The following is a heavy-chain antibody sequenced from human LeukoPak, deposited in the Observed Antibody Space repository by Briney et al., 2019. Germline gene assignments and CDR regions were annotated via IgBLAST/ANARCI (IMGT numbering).Heavy chain of an antibody. CDR2: MNPNSGNT. Sequence: ASVKVSCKASGYTFTSYDINWVRQATGQGLEWMGWMNPNSGNTGYAQKFQGRVTITRNTSISTAYMELSSLRSEDTAVYYCARGVWGIVVVPAAQYYYYYMDVWGKGTTVTVFS. D-gene: IGHD2-2*01. V-gene: IGHV1-8*03. J-gene: IGHJ6*03. CDR3: ARGVWGIVVVPAAQYYYYYMDV. CDR1: GYTFTSYD.